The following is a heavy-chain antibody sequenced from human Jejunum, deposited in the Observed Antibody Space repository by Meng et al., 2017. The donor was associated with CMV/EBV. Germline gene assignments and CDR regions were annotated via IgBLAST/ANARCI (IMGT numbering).Heavy chain of an antibody. J-gene: IGHJ4*02. Sequence: VQRQEAGPGLVKPSGLLSLTAAVSGGTLRSRNWWSWVRQPPGKGLEWIGEIYHSGSTNYNPSLKSRVTISVDESKNQFSLRLSSVTAADTAVYYCARVGAYCGGDCYHPRWGQGTLVTVSS. CDR1: GGTLRSRNW. D-gene: IGHD2-21*02. V-gene: IGHV4-4*02. CDR3: ARVGAYCGGDCYHPR. CDR2: IYHSGST.